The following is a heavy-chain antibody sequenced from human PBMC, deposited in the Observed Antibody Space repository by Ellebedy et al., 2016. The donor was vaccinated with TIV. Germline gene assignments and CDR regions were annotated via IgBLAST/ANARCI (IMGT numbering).Heavy chain of an antibody. J-gene: IGHJ3*02. CDR1: GGSISSSSYY. V-gene: IGHV4-39*01. CDR2: VYDYSGST. CDR3: ARRGWVGATDMGAFDI. Sequence: MPSETLSLTCTVSGGSISSSSYYWGCIRQPPGKGLEWIGSVYDYSGSTYYNPSVNSRVTISVDTSKNQFSMKLTSVTAADTAVYDCARRGWVGATDMGAFDIWGQGTMVTVSS. D-gene: IGHD1-26*01.